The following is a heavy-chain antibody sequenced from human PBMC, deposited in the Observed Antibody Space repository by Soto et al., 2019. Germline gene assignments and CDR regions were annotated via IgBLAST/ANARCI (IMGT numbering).Heavy chain of an antibody. J-gene: IGHJ4*02. Sequence: QVQLVQSGAEVKKPGSSVKVSCKASGGTFSTYDICWVRQAPGQGLEGMGGIITLFGTANYAQKFQGRATIIADESTSTAYMELRRLRSEDTAVYYCAINEGTDGYKFAYWGQGTLVTVSS. CDR3: AINEGTDGYKFAY. CDR1: GGTFSTYD. CDR2: IITLFGTA. V-gene: IGHV1-69*01. D-gene: IGHD5-12*01.